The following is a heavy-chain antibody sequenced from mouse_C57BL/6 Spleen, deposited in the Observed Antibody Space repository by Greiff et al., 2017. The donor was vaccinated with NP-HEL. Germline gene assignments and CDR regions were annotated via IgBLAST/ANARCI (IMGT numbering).Heavy chain of an antibody. D-gene: IGHD1-1*01. J-gene: IGHJ1*03. V-gene: IGHV5-17*01. CDR2: ISSGSSTI. CDR1: GFTFSDYG. Sequence: EVKVVESGGGLVKPGGSLKLSCAASGFTFSDYGMHWVRQAPEKGLEWVAYISSGSSTIYYADTVKGRFTISRDNAKNTLFLQMTSLRSEDTAMYYCARLSYGSSYGYFDVWGTGTTVTVSS. CDR3: ARLSYGSSYGYFDV.